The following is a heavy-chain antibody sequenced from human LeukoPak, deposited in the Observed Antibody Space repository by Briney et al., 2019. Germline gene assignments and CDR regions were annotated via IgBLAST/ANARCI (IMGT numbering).Heavy chain of an antibody. CDR2: ISSSSSYI. CDR1: GFTFSSYS. Sequence: GGSLRLSCAASGFTFSSYSMNWVRQAPGKGLEWVSSISSSSSYIYYADSVKGRFTISRDNAKNSLYLQMNSQRAEDTAVYYCARKEYSSEVDAFDIWGQGTMVTVSS. J-gene: IGHJ3*02. CDR3: ARKEYSSEVDAFDI. D-gene: IGHD6-6*01. V-gene: IGHV3-21*01.